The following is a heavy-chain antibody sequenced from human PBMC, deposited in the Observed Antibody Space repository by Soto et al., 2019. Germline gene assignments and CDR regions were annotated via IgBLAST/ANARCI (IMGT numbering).Heavy chain of an antibody. CDR3: AKSLLYDSSGYRVKNYYYYGMDV. V-gene: IGHV3-23*01. Sequence: PGGSLRLSCAASGFTFSSYAMSWVRQAPGKGLEWVSAISGSGGSTYYADSVKGRFTISRDNSKNTLYLQMNSLRAEDTAVYYCAKSLLYDSSGYRVKNYYYYGMDVWGQGTKVTVSS. CDR2: ISGSGGST. D-gene: IGHD3-22*01. J-gene: IGHJ6*02. CDR1: GFTFSSYA.